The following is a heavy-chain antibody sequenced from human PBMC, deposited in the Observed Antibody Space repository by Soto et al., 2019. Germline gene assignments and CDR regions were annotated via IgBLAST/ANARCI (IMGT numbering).Heavy chain of an antibody. CDR2: ISYDGSNK. Sequence: GGSLRLSCAASGFTFSSYAMHWVRQAPGKGLEWVAVISYDGSNKYYADSVKGRFTISRDDAKNSLYLQMNSLRAEDTAVYYCARDALVVPAAWFDPWGQGTLVTVSS. J-gene: IGHJ5*02. CDR3: ARDALVVPAAWFDP. D-gene: IGHD2-2*01. V-gene: IGHV3-30-3*01. CDR1: GFTFSSYA.